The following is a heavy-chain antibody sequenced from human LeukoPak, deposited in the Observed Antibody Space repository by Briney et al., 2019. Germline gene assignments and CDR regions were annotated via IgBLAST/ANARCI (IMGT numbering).Heavy chain of an antibody. CDR1: GFTFSNYW. D-gene: IGHD3-22*01. CDR2: INSDGSST. V-gene: IGHV3-74*01. J-gene: IGHJ5*02. CDR3: ARDLGRYYDTSDNWFDP. Sequence: PGGSLRLSCAASGFTFSNYWMHWVRQAPGKGLVWVSRINSDGSSTSYADSVKGRFTISRDNAKNTLYLQMNSLRAEDTAVYYCARDLGRYYDTSDNWFDPWGQGTLVTVSS.